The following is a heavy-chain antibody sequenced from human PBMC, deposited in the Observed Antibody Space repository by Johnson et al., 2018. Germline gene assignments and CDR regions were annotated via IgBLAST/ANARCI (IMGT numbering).Heavy chain of an antibody. J-gene: IGHJ6*02. CDR1: GGSISSYY. Sequence: QVQLQESGPGLVKPSETLSLTCTVSGGSISSYYWSWIRQPPGKGLEWIGYIYYSGSTNYNPSLKSRVTISVDTSKNQFSLKLGSVTAADTAVYYCARDNLGDYCTNGVCHQYYYYGMDVWGQGTTVTGSS. CDR3: ARDNLGDYCTNGVCHQYYYYGMDV. V-gene: IGHV4-59*01. CDR2: IYYSGST. D-gene: IGHD2-8*01.